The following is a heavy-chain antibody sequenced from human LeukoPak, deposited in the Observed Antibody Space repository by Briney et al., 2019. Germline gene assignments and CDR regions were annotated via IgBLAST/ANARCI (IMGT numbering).Heavy chain of an antibody. Sequence: QTGGSLRLSCAASGFTFSSYEMSWVRQAPGKGLEWVSYISSSGSTIYYADSVKGRFTISRDNAKNSLYLQMNSLRAEDTAVYYCARDLSEIIAAEHYYMDVWGKGTTVTVSS. D-gene: IGHD6-13*01. CDR3: ARDLSEIIAAEHYYMDV. CDR2: ISSSGSTI. V-gene: IGHV3-48*03. J-gene: IGHJ6*03. CDR1: GFTFSSYE.